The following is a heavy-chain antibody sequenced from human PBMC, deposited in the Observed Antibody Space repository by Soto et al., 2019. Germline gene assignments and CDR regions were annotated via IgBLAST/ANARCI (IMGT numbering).Heavy chain of an antibody. CDR1: GFTFSSYA. D-gene: IGHD3-9*01. CDR3: ARAGYFDWLGGY. V-gene: IGHV3-30-3*01. J-gene: IGHJ4*02. CDR2: ISYDGSNK. Sequence: GGSLRLSCAASGFTFSSYAMHWVRQAPGKGLEWVAVISYDGSNKYYADSVKGRFTISRDNYKNTLYLQMNSLRAEDTAVYYCARAGYFDWLGGYWGQGTLVTVSS.